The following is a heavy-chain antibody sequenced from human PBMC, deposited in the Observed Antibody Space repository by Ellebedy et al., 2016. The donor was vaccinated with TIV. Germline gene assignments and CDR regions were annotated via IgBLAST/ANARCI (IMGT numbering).Heavy chain of an antibody. D-gene: IGHD7-27*01. CDR1: GYTFTDYD. J-gene: IGHJ4*02. CDR3: AKNLALTGDLDY. V-gene: IGHV1-8*01. Sequence: AASVKVSCKASGYTFTDYDINWVRQATGQGLEWLGWMNPNSGNTGYAQKFQGRVTLTRDTSLNTAYMELRSLTSEDTAVYYCAKNLALTGDLDYWGQGTLVTVSS. CDR2: MNPNSGNT.